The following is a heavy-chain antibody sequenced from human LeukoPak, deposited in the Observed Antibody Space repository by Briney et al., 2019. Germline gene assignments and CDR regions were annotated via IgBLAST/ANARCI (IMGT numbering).Heavy chain of an antibody. V-gene: IGHV3-30-3*01. J-gene: IGHJ4*02. Sequence: PGGSLRLSCAASGFTFSSYAMHWVRQAPGKGLEWVSVISYDGSNKYYADSVKGRFTISRDNSKNTLYLQMKSLRAEDTAVYYCARDDGFDYWGQGTLVTVSS. CDR2: ISYDGSNK. CDR3: ARDDGFDY. CDR1: GFTFSSYA.